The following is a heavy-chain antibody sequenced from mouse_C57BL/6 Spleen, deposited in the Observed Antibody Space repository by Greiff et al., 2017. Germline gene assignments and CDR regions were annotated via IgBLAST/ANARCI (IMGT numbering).Heavy chain of an antibody. Sequence: EVHLVESGPGLVKPSQSLSLTCSVTGYSITSGYYWNWIRQFPGNKLEWMGYISYDGSNNYNPSLKNRISITRDTSKNQFFLKLNSVTTEDTATYYCARGGYDYPWFAYWGQGTLVTVSA. V-gene: IGHV3-6*01. CDR3: ARGGYDYPWFAY. D-gene: IGHD2-4*01. CDR2: ISYDGSN. J-gene: IGHJ3*01. CDR1: GYSITSGYY.